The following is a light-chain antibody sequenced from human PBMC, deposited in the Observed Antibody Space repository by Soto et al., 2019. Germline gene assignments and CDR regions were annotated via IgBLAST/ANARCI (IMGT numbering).Light chain of an antibody. V-gene: IGLV2-14*01. CDR3: SSYTNISTRV. CDR1: SSDVGSYNY. J-gene: IGLJ3*02. Sequence: QSALTQPASVSGSPGQSITISCTGTSSDVGSYNYVSWYQQHPGKAPKLMIYEVSNRPSGVSNRFSGSKSGNTASLTISGLQAEDEANYYCSSYTNISTRVFGGGTKLTVL. CDR2: EVS.